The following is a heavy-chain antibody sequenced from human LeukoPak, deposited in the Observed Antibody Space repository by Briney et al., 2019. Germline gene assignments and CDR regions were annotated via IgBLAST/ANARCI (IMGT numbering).Heavy chain of an antibody. CDR2: IRSSSSYI. D-gene: IGHD3-10*01. J-gene: IGHJ6*03. CDR3: AREQSMVAHPPETYYYYMDV. Sequence: GGSLRLSCAASGFTFSSYSMNWVRQAPGKGLEWVSSIRSSSSYIYYADSVEGRFTISRDNTKNALYLQMNSLRAEDKAVYYCAREQSMVAHPPETYYYYMDVWGKGTTVTVSS. V-gene: IGHV3-21*01. CDR1: GFTFSSYS.